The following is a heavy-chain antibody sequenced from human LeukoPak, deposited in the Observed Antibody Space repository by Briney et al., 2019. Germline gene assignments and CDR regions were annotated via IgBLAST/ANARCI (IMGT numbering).Heavy chain of an antibody. J-gene: IGHJ3*02. V-gene: IGHV4-34*01. CDR1: GGSFSGYY. Sequence: SETLSLTCAVYGGSFSGYYWSWIRQPPGKGLEWIGEINHSGSTNYNPSLKSRVTISVGTSKNQFSLELSSVTAADTAVYYCARGVAFDIWGQGTMVTVSS. CDR3: ARGVAFDI. CDR2: INHSGST.